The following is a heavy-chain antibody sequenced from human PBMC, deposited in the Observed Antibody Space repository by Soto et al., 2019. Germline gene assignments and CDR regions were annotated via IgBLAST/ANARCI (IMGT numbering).Heavy chain of an antibody. CDR2: ISYDGSNK. D-gene: IGHD6-19*01. Sequence: PGGSLRLSCAASGFTFSSYGMHWVRQAPGKGLEWVAVISYDGSNKYYADSVKGRFTISRDNSKNTLYLQMNSLRAEDTAVYYCAQSTYSSGWYDLDYWGQGTLVTVSS. CDR3: AQSTYSSGWYDLDY. J-gene: IGHJ4*02. V-gene: IGHV3-30*03. CDR1: GFTFSSYG.